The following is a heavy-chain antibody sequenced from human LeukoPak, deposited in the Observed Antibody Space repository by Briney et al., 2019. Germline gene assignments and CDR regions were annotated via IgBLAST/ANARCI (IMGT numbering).Heavy chain of an antibody. D-gene: IGHD3-22*01. V-gene: IGHV5-51*01. CDR1: GYSFTSYW. J-gene: IGHJ3*02. Sequence: GESLKISCKGSGYSFTSYWIGWVRQMPGKGLEWMGIIYPGDSDTRYGPSFQGQVTISADKSISTAYLQWSSLKASDTAMYYCASPRAPYYYDSSGYYYGGAFDIWGQGTMVTVSS. CDR2: IYPGDSDT. CDR3: ASPRAPYYYDSSGYYYGGAFDI.